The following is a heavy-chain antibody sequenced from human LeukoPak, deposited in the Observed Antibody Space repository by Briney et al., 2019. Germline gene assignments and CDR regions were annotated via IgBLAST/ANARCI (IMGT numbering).Heavy chain of an antibody. V-gene: IGHV4-4*02. J-gene: IGHJ5*02. Sequence: SETLSLTCAVSTDSITSNWWSWVRQPPGKGLEWIGEVHKSGSTNYYPSLQSRVTISIDKSKNQIALELTSVTAADTAVYFCARGGNWLGPWGQGTLVTVSS. CDR1: TDSITSNW. CDR2: VHKSGST. CDR3: ARGGNWLGP. D-gene: IGHD2-15*01.